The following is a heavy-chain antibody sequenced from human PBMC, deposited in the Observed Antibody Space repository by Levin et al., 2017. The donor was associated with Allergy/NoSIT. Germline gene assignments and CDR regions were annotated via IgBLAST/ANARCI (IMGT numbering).Heavy chain of an antibody. D-gene: IGHD1-26*01. CDR3: ARSIVGTSCWGN. Sequence: GESLKISCKGSGYPFTAYWIGWPRQMPGKGLEWMGVIYPRDSDPIYSPSFQGQVTISSDKSTSTTYLQWNSLKDSDTAIYYCARSIVGTSCWGNWGQGTLVTVSS. V-gene: IGHV5-51*01. CDR2: IYPRDSDP. J-gene: IGHJ4*02. CDR1: GYPFTAYW.